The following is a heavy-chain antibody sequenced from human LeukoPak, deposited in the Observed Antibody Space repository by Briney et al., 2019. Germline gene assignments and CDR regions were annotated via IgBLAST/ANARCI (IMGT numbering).Heavy chain of an antibody. D-gene: IGHD6-19*01. CDR2: IYTSGGT. CDR1: GGSISSGSYY. V-gene: IGHV4-61*02. CDR3: ARDIAVAAAGY. J-gene: IGHJ4*02. Sequence: PSETLSLTCTVSGGSISSGSYYWSWIRQPAGKGLEWIGRIYTSGGTNYNPSLKSRVTISVDTSKNQFSLKLSSVTAADTAVYYCARDIAVAAAGYWGQGTLVTVSS.